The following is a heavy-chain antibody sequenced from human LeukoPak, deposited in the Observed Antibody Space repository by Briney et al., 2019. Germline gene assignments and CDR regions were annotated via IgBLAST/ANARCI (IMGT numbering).Heavy chain of an antibody. Sequence: PGGSLRLSCAASGFTFSSYAMHWVRQAPGKGLEWVAVISYDGSNKYYADSVKGRSTISRDNSKNTLYLQMNSLRAEDTAVYYCARPYCSSTSCQGDFDYWGQGTLVIVSS. V-gene: IGHV3-30-3*01. CDR1: GFTFSSYA. J-gene: IGHJ4*02. D-gene: IGHD2-2*01. CDR2: ISYDGSNK. CDR3: ARPYCSSTSCQGDFDY.